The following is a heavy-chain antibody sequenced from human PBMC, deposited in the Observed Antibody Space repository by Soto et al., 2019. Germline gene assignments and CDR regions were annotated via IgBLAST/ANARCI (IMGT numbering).Heavy chain of an antibody. CDR1: GFTFTSSA. V-gene: IGHV1-58*01. Sequence: ASVKVSCKASGFTFTSSAVQWVRQARGQRLEWIGWIVVGSGNTNYAQKFQERVTITREMSTSTAYMELSSLRSEDTAVYYCAAGEKGYSGYDCNFDYWGQGTLVTVSS. CDR2: IVVGSGNT. CDR3: AAGEKGYSGYDCNFDY. D-gene: IGHD5-12*01. J-gene: IGHJ4*02.